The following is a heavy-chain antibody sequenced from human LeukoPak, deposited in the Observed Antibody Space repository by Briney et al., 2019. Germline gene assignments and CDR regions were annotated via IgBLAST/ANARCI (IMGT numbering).Heavy chain of an antibody. CDR1: GGSISSSYYH. Sequence: PSETLSLTCNVTGGSISSSYYHWGWIRQPPGEGLEWIGSIYYSGSTYYNPSLKSRVTISVDTSKNHFSLELSSVTAADTAVYCCASQRKTGEPYYFDYWGQGTLVTVSS. V-gene: IGHV4-39*02. CDR2: IYYSGST. CDR3: ASQRKTGEPYYFDY. J-gene: IGHJ4*02. D-gene: IGHD7-27*01.